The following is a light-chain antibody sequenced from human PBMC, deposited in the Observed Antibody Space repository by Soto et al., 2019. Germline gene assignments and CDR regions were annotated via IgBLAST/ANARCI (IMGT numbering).Light chain of an antibody. CDR3: QSFDKYLSAVV. J-gene: IGLJ2*01. Sequence: QAVVTQPPSVSGAPGERVTISCTGSSSDIGAGYRVRWYQQVPGTAPKLLIYDNTTRPSGVSVRFSGSKSGTSASLAISGLQAEDEADYYCQSFDKYLSAVVFGGGTKLTVL. CDR2: DNT. V-gene: IGLV1-40*01. CDR1: SSDIGAGYR.